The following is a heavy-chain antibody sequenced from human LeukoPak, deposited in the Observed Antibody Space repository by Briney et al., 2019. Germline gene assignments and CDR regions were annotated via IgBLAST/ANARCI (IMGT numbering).Heavy chain of an antibody. D-gene: IGHD3-9*01. Sequence: GGSLRLSCAASGFTFSSYWMSWVRQAPGKGLEWVANIKQDGSEKYYVDSVKGRFTISRDNAKNSLYLQMNSLRAEDTAVYYCARDPKEFLRYFDWLSYYYYGMDVWGQGTTVTVSS. CDR2: IKQDGSEK. CDR1: GFTFSSYW. V-gene: IGHV3-7*01. J-gene: IGHJ6*02. CDR3: ARDPKEFLRYFDWLSYYYYGMDV.